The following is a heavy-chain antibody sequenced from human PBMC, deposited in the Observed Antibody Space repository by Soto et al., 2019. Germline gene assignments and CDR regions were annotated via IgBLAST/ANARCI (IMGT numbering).Heavy chain of an antibody. Sequence: SLRLSCAASGFTFSSYAMHWVRQAPGKGLEWVAVISYDGSNKYYADSVKGRFTISRDNSKNTLYLQMNSLRAEDTAVYYCAREVSSGWYYFDYWGQGTLVTVS. CDR2: ISYDGSNK. CDR1: GFTFSSYA. V-gene: IGHV3-30-3*01. CDR3: AREVSSGWYYFDY. D-gene: IGHD6-19*01. J-gene: IGHJ4*02.